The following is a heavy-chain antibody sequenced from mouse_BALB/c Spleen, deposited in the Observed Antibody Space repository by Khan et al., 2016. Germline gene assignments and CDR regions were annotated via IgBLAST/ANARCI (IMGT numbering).Heavy chain of an antibody. CDR3: ARIYYGGAY. D-gene: IGHD2-1*01. CDR1: GFNIKDTY. CDR2: IDPANGNT. V-gene: IGHV14-3*02. Sequence: VQLQQSGADLVKPGASVKLSCTASGFNIKDTYIHWVKQRPEQALEWIGRIDPANGNTEYDTKFQGKATITADISSNTAYLQLSSLTSEDTAVYYCARIYYGGAYWGQGTLVTVSA. J-gene: IGHJ3*01.